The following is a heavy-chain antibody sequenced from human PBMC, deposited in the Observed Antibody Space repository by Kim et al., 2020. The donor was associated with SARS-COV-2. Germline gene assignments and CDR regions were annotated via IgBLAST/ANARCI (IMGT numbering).Heavy chain of an antibody. CDR2: TYYRSRWIY. CDR1: GDSVSSNIAA. D-gene: IGHD2-2*01. V-gene: IGHV6-1*01. Sequence: SQTLSLTCAISGDSVSSNIAAWNWIRQSPSRGLEWLGRTYYRSRWIYGYAVSVKSRITINPDTSKNQFSLQLNSVTPDDTAVYYCTRAICSTSSCHFDYWGQRNLVTVSS. CDR3: TRAICSTSSCHFDY. J-gene: IGHJ4*02.